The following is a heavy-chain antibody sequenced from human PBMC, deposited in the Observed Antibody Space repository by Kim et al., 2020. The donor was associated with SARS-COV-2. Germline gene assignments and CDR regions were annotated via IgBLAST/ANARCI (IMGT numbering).Heavy chain of an antibody. CDR3: ARHTAMVSGLHEEKFYYYCGMDV. CDR2: IYPGDSDT. V-gene: IGHV5-51*01. D-gene: IGHD5-18*01. J-gene: IGHJ6*02. Sequence: GESLKISCKGSGYSFTSYWIGWVRQMPGKGLEWMGIIYPGDSDTRYSPSFQGQVTISADKSISTAYLQWSSLKASDTAMYYCARHTAMVSGLHEEKFYYYCGMDVWGQGTTVTVSS. CDR1: GYSFTSYW.